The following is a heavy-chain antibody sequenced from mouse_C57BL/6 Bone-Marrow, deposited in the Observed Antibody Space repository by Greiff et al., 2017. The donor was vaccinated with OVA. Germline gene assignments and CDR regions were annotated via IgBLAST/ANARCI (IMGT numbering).Heavy chain of an antibody. Sequence: EVKLVESGGDLVKPGGSLKLSCAASGFTFSSYGMSWVRQTPDKRLEWVATISSGGSYTYYPDSVKGRFTISRDNAKNTLYLQMSSLKSEDTAMYYCARPSYYSNVFAYWGQGTLVTVSA. CDR1: GFTFSSYG. J-gene: IGHJ3*01. D-gene: IGHD2-5*01. V-gene: IGHV5-6*01. CDR2: ISSGGSYT. CDR3: ARPSYYSNVFAY.